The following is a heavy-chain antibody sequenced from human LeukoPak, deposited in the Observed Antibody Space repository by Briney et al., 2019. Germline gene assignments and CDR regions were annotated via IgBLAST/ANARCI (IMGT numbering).Heavy chain of an antibody. CDR1: GFTFSDYF. J-gene: IGHJ6*02. Sequence: GGSLRLSCSASGFTFSDYFMTWVRQAPGKGLEWLSYITNRCDTVFNADSVNGGYTVSRHNAKRSLYLQIESLRDDDTAVYHCALSSIHKDYYFGMDVWGQGTTVTVS. D-gene: IGHD2-2*01. V-gene: IGHV3-11*01. CDR2: ITNRCDTV. CDR3: ALSSIHKDYYFGMDV.